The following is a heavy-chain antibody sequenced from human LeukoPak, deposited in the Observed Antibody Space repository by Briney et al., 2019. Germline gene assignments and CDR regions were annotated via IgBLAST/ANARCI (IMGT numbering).Heavy chain of an antibody. CDR1: GFVFAEYA. Sequence: PGRSLRLSCAASGFVFAEYAMHWVRQVPGKGLEWVSGISWNSATIGYADSVKGRFTTSRDNAKNSLYLQMNSLRAEDTALYYCARVKGFTHLVVSSWFDPWGQGTLVTVSS. J-gene: IGHJ5*02. D-gene: IGHD3-16*02. CDR2: ISWNSATI. V-gene: IGHV3-9*01. CDR3: ARVKGFTHLVVSSWFDP.